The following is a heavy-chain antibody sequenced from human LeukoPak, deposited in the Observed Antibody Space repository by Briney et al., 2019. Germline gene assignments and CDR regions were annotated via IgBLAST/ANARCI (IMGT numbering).Heavy chain of an antibody. Sequence: ASVKVSCKASGYTFTGYYMHWVRQAPGQGLEWMGWINPNSGGTNYAQKFQGWVTMTRDTSISTAYMELSRLRSDDTAVYYCARAVGKAAAALHGMDVWGQGTTVTVSS. CDR3: ARAVGKAAAALHGMDV. J-gene: IGHJ6*02. CDR2: INPNSGGT. CDR1: GYTFTGYY. D-gene: IGHD6-13*01. V-gene: IGHV1-2*04.